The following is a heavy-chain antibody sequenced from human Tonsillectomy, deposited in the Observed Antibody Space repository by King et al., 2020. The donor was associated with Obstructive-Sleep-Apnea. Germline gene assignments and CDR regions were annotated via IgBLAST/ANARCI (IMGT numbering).Heavy chain of an antibody. CDR3: ARAAAAQNDY. CDR1: GFTFSSYS. V-gene: IGHV3-48*01. J-gene: IGHJ4*02. CDR2: ISSSSSTI. Sequence: VQLVESGGGLVQPGGSLRLSSTASGFTFSSYSMNWVRQAPGKGLEWVSYISSSSSTIYYADSVKGRFTISRDNAKNSLYLQMNSLRAEDTAVYYCARAAAAQNDYWGQGTLVTVSS. D-gene: IGHD6-13*01.